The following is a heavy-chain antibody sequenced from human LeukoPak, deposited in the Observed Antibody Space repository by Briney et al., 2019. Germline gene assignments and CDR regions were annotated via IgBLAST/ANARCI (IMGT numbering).Heavy chain of an antibody. CDR3: VRGPTHYYYYGMDV. Sequence: KPGGSLRLSCAASGFTYSSYSMNWVRQAPGKGLEWVSSISSSSSYIYYADSVKGRFTISRDNAKNSLYLQMNSLRAEDTAVYYCVRGPTHYYYYGMDVWGQGTTVTVSS. CDR2: ISSSSSYI. J-gene: IGHJ6*02. CDR1: GFTYSSYS. V-gene: IGHV3-21*01.